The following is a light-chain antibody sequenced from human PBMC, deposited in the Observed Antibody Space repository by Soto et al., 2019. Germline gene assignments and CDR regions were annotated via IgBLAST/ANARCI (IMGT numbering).Light chain of an antibody. CDR2: DVN. V-gene: IGLV2-14*01. Sequence: QSALTQPASVSGSPGQSITISCTGTSSDVGGYDYVSWYQQLPGKAPKLLIYDVNNRPSGVSHRFSGSKSGNTASLTISGLLAEDEADYYCSSYTGRSTFGFGTGTKLTVL. CDR1: SSDVGGYDY. CDR3: SSYTGRSTFG. J-gene: IGLJ1*01.